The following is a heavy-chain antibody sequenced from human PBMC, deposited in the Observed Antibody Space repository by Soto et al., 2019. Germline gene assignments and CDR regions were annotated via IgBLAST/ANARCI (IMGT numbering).Heavy chain of an antibody. Sequence: SVKVSCKASGGTFSSYAISWVRQAPGQGLEWMGGIIPIFGTANYAQKFQGRVTITADESTSTAYMELSSLRSEDTAVYYCARGSVDFWSGSVHYYYYYGMDVWGQGTTVTVSS. V-gene: IGHV1-69*13. CDR2: IIPIFGTA. CDR1: GGTFSSYA. D-gene: IGHD3-3*01. J-gene: IGHJ6*02. CDR3: ARGSVDFWSGSVHYYYYYGMDV.